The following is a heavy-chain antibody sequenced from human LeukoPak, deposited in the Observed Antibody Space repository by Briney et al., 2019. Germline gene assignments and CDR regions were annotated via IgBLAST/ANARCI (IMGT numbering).Heavy chain of an antibody. CDR3: AKARVLLEWYYFDY. V-gene: IGHV3-30*18. Sequence: GGSLRLSCAASGFAFSNAWMSWVRQAPGKGLEWVAVISYDGSNKYYADSVKGRFTISRDKSKNTLYLQMNSLRAEDTAVYYCAKARVLLEWYYFDYWGQGTLVTVSS. CDR2: ISYDGSNK. J-gene: IGHJ4*02. CDR1: GFAFSNAW. D-gene: IGHD3-3*01.